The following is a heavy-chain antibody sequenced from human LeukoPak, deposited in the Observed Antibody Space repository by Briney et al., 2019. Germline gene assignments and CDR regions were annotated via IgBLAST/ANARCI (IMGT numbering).Heavy chain of an antibody. CDR1: GFTFSSYS. CDR2: ISSSSSYI. Sequence: KAGGSLRLSCAASGFTFSSYSMNWVRQAPGKGLEWVSSISSSSSYIYYADSVKGRFTISRDNAKNSLYLQMNSLRAEDTAVYYCARVPYDIAARSYWYFDLWGRGTLVTVSS. J-gene: IGHJ2*01. V-gene: IGHV3-21*01. CDR3: ARVPYDIAARSYWYFDL. D-gene: IGHD6-6*01.